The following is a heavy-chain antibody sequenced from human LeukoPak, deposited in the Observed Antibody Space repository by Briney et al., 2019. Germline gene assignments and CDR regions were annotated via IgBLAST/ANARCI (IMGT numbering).Heavy chain of an antibody. CDR1: GFTFSSYA. V-gene: IGHV3-64D*06. CDR2: ISSNGGST. CDR3: VNGDSGSHPWGPFQYYYYYGMDV. J-gene: IGHJ6*02. Sequence: GGSLRLSCSASGFTFSSYAMHWVRQAPGKGLEYVSAISSNGGSTYYADSVKGRFTISRDNSKNTLYLQMSSLRAEDTAVYYCVNGDSGSHPWGPFQYYYYYGMDVWGQGTTVTVSS. D-gene: IGHD1-26*01.